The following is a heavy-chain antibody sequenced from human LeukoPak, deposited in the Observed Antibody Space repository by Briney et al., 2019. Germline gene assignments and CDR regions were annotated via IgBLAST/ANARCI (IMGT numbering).Heavy chain of an antibody. CDR2: IRYDGSNK. D-gene: IGHD6-6*01. CDR3: AKERYSSSSVYFQH. J-gene: IGHJ1*01. V-gene: IGHV3-30*02. CDR1: GFTFSSYG. Sequence: GGSLSLSCAASGFTFSSYGMHWVRQAPGKGLEWVAFIRYDGSNKYYADSVKGRFTISRDNSKNTLYLQMNSLRAEDTAVYYCAKERYSSSSVYFQHWGQGTLVTVSS.